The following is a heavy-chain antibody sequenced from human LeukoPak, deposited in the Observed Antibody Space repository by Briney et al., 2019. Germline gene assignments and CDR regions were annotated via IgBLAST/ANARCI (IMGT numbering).Heavy chain of an antibody. V-gene: IGHV1-2*06. J-gene: IGHJ3*02. D-gene: IGHD3-22*01. Sequence: GAPVKVSCKASGYTFTGYYMHWVRQAPGQGLEWMGRINPNSGGTNYAQKFQGRVTMTRDTSISTAYMELSRLRSDDTAVYYCARVKVYYDSSGYYYVNAFDIWGQGTMVTVSS. CDR3: ARVKVYYDSSGYYYVNAFDI. CDR1: GYTFTGYY. CDR2: INPNSGGT.